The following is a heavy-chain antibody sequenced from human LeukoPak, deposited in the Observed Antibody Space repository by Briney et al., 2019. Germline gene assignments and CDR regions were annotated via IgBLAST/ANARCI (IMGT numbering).Heavy chain of an antibody. V-gene: IGHV1-2*06. CDR1: GYTFTGYY. CDR3: ARDLFESTSRSARKTGYNWFDP. D-gene: IGHD1-14*01. CDR2: INPNSGGT. Sequence: ASVKVSCKAYGYTFTGYYMHWVRQAPGQGLEWMGRINPNSGGTNYAQKFQGRVTMTRDTSISTAYMELSRLRSDDTAVYYCARDLFESTSRSARKTGYNWFDPWGQGTLVTVSS. J-gene: IGHJ5*02.